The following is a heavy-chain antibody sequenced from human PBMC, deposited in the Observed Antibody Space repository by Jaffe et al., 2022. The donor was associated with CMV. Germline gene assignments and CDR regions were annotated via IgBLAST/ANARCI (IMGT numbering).Heavy chain of an antibody. Sequence: QVQLQQWGAGLLKPSETLSLTCAVYGGSFSGYYWSWIRQPPGKGLEWIGEINHSGSTNYNPSLKSRVTISVDTSKNQFSLKLSSVTAADTAVYYCARGPSPPVYSGYGMGYYFDYWGQGTLVTVSS. J-gene: IGHJ4*02. V-gene: IGHV4-34*01. CDR3: ARGPSPPVYSGYGMGYYFDY. CDR1: GGSFSGYY. CDR2: INHSGST. D-gene: IGHD5-12*01.